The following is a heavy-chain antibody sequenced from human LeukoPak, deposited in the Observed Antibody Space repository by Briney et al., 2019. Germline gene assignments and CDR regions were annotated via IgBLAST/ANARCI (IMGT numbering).Heavy chain of an antibody. V-gene: IGHV3-20*04. CDR3: ARWGDYGGGHVDY. J-gene: IGHJ4*02. D-gene: IGHD4-23*01. CDR1: GFTFDDYG. Sequence: PGGSLRLSCAASGFTFDDYGMSWVRQAPGKGLEWVSGIYWNGGSTGYADSVKGRFTSSRANAKNTLYLQMNSLRAEDTALYYCARWGDYGGGHVDYWGQGTLVTVSS. CDR2: IYWNGGST.